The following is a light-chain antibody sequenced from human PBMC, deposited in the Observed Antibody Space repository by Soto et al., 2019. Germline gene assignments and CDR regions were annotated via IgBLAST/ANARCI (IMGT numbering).Light chain of an antibody. CDR3: QQFSSYPLP. CDR2: DAS. Sequence: ATRSLSPEERATLSGRASQSVSSYLAWYQQKPGQAPRLLIYDASNRATGIAARFSGSGSGTDFTLTISSLEPEDFAVYYCQQFSSYPLPFGGGTNVDI. V-gene: IGKV3-11*01. J-gene: IGKJ4*01. CDR1: QSVSSY.